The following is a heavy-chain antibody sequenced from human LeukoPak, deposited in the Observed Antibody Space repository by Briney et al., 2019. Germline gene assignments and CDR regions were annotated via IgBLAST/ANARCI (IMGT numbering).Heavy chain of an antibody. D-gene: IGHD3-22*01. CDR1: GYTFTSFA. V-gene: IGHV7-4-1*02. Sequence: EASVKVSCKASGYTFTSFAMNWVRQAPGQGLEWMGWINTDTGNPTYAQGFTGRCVFSLDTSVSTAYLQISSLKTEDTAVYYCASLHRYYDSTGYHDAFDIWGQGTMVTVSS. J-gene: IGHJ3*02. CDR3: ASLHRYYDSTGYHDAFDI. CDR2: INTDTGNP.